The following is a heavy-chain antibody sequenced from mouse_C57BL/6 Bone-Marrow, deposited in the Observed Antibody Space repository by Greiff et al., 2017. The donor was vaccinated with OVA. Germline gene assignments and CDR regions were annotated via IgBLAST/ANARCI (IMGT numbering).Heavy chain of an antibody. V-gene: IGHV14-4*01. CDR2: IDPENGDT. CDR1: GFNIKDDY. J-gene: IGHJ3*01. Sequence: EVQGVESGAELVRPGASVKLSCTASGFNIKDDYMHWVKQRPEQGLEWIGWIDPENGDTEYASKFQGKATITADTSSNTAYLQLSSLTSEDTAVYYCTIYYSWFAYWGQGTLVTVSA. CDR3: TIYYSWFAY. D-gene: IGHD1-1*02.